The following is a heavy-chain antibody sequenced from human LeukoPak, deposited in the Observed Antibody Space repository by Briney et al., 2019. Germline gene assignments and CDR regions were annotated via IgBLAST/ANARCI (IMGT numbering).Heavy chain of an antibody. Sequence: PGGSLRLSCAASGFTVSSNYMSWVRQAPGKELEWVSVIYSGGSTYYADSVKGRFTISRDNSKNTLYLQMNSLRAEDTAVYYCARETGFDSSGLGYWGQGTLVTVSS. CDR1: GFTVSSNY. CDR2: IYSGGST. D-gene: IGHD3-22*01. CDR3: ARETGFDSSGLGY. J-gene: IGHJ4*02. V-gene: IGHV3-53*01.